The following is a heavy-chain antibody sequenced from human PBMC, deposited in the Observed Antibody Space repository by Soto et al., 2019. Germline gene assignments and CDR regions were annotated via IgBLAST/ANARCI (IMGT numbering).Heavy chain of an antibody. Sequence: PGGSLRLSCAASGFTFSSYSMDWVRQAPGKGLEWVSYISSSSSDIYYADSVKGRFTISRDNAKNSLYLQMNSLRAEDTAVYYCGMPDSSTWGSSQVVPVDSWGQGTLVTVSS. V-gene: IGHV3-48*01. CDR2: ISSSSSDI. D-gene: IGHD6-13*01. J-gene: IGHJ4*02. CDR3: GMPDSSTWGSSQVVPVDS. CDR1: GFTFSSYS.